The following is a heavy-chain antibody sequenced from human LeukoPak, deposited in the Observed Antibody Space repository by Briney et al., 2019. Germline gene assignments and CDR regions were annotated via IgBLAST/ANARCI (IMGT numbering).Heavy chain of an antibody. CDR1: GGSISSGGYS. CDR2: IYHSGST. J-gene: IGHJ4*02. Sequence: SETLSLTCAVSGGSISSGGYSWSWIRQPPGKGLEWIGYIYHSGSTYYNPSLKSRVTISVDRSENQFSLKLSSVTAADTAVYYCARGAADYAKTYYFDYWGQGTLVTVSS. CDR3: ARGAADYAKTYYFDY. D-gene: IGHD4-17*01. V-gene: IGHV4-30-2*01.